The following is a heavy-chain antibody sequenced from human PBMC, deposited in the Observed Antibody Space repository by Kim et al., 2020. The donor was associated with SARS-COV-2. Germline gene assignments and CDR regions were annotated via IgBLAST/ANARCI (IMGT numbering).Heavy chain of an antibody. D-gene: IGHD5-18*01. J-gene: IGHJ6*02. Sequence: ANSCRGRFNISRDIAKNSLYLQMKSLRAEDTAVDYCARYLDTWSYGMDVWGQGTTVTVSS. V-gene: IGHV3-11*06. CDR3: ARYLDTWSYGMDV.